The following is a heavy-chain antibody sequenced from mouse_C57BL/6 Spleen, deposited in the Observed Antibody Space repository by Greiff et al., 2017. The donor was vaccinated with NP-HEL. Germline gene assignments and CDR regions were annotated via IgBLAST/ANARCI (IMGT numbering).Heavy chain of an antibody. D-gene: IGHD2-2*01. CDR1: GYAFSSYW. CDR2: IYPGDGDT. J-gene: IGHJ4*01. CDR3: APMVTTTSYAMDY. Sequence: QVQLQQSWAELVKPGASVKISCKASGYAFSSYWMNWVKQRPGKGLEWIGQIYPGDGDTNYNGKFKGKATLTADKSSSTAYMQLSSLTSEDSAVYFCAPMVTTTSYAMDYWGQGTSVTVSS. V-gene: IGHV1-80*01.